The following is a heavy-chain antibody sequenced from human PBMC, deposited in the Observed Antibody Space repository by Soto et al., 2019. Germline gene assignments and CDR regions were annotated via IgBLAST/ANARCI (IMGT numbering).Heavy chain of an antibody. J-gene: IGHJ6*02. CDR1: GGSISSYY. V-gene: IGHV4-4*07. CDR3: ARDRCTNGVCYSYYYGMDV. D-gene: IGHD2-8*01. CDR2: IYTSGST. Sequence: QVQLQESGPGLVKPSETLSLTCTVSGGSISSYYWSWIRQPAGKGLEWIGRIYTSGSTNYNPSLKSRVTMSVDTSKNQFSLKLSSVTAADTAVYYCARDRCTNGVCYSYYYGMDVWGQGTTVTVSS.